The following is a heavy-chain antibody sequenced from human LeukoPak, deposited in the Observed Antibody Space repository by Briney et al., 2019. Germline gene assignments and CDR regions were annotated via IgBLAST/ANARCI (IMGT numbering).Heavy chain of an antibody. Sequence: ASVRVSCEASGYTFTHIYIHWVRQAPGHGLEWVGWIQFTTGASYSEQKFRGRVTLTTDRSISAVFLELNGLTSDDTARYYCMTRGDALCDAFDVWGQGTMVTVAS. V-gene: IGHV1-2*02. CDR3: MTRGDALCDAFDV. D-gene: IGHD4-11*01. J-gene: IGHJ3*01. CDR2: IQFTTGAS. CDR1: GYTFTHIY.